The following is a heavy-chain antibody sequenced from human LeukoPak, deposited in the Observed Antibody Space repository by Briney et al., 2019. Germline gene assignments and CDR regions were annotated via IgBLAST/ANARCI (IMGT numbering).Heavy chain of an antibody. Sequence: GGSLRLSCGASGFIFDTHDMHWVRQAPGKGLEWVSYISSSGSTIYYADSVKGRFTISRDNAKNSLYLQMNSLRAEDTAVYYCAELGITMIGGVWGKGTTVTISS. D-gene: IGHD3-10*02. V-gene: IGHV3-48*03. CDR1: GFIFDTHD. CDR2: ISSSGSTI. J-gene: IGHJ6*04. CDR3: AELGITMIGGV.